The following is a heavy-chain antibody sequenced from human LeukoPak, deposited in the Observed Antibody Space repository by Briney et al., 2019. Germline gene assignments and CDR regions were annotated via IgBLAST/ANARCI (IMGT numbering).Heavy chain of an antibody. Sequence: GGSLRLSCAASGFTFSSYGMHWVRQAPGKGLEWVAFIRYDGSNKYYADSVKGRFTISRDNSKNTLYLQMNSLRAEDTAVYYCAKAGYSYGSLYYYMDVWGKGTTVTISS. CDR1: GFTFSSYG. D-gene: IGHD5-18*01. V-gene: IGHV3-30*02. CDR3: AKAGYSYGSLYYYMDV. J-gene: IGHJ6*03. CDR2: IRYDGSNK.